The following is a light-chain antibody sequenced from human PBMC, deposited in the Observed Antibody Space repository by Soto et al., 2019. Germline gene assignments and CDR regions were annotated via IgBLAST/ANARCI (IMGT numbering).Light chain of an antibody. Sequence: DIQLIQSPSSLSASVGDRVTITCRAKEKMTRYLNWYQQKPGKAPKLLIYAASNLQSGVPSRFSGSGSWADFILTISSLQPEDSATYYCQQSYSTPRTFGQGTKVEVK. V-gene: IGKV1-39*01. J-gene: IGKJ1*01. CDR3: QQSYSTPRT. CDR1: EKMTRY. CDR2: AAS.